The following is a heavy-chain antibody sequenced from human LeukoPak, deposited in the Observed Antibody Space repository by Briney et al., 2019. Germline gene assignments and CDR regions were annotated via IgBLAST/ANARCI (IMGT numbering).Heavy chain of an antibody. Sequence: GRSLRLSCAASGFTFDDYAMHWVRQAPGKGLEWVSGISWNSGSIGYADSVKGRFTISRDNAKNSLYLQMNSLRAEDTAVYYCAKDQKRGYSYGYLFYYYYMDVWGKGTTVTISS. D-gene: IGHD5-18*01. J-gene: IGHJ6*03. CDR2: ISWNSGSI. CDR3: AKDQKRGYSYGYLFYYYYMDV. CDR1: GFTFDDYA. V-gene: IGHV3-9*01.